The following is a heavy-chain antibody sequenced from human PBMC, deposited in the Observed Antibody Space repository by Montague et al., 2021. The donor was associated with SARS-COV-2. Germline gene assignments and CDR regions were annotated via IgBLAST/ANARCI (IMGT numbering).Heavy chain of an antibody. CDR3: ANDVGALRGSGSHQGY. J-gene: IGHJ4*02. CDR2: ISGSGGRT. Sequence: SLRLSCAASGFTFSSYAMSWVRQAPGKGLEWVSTISGSGGRTYYADSVKGRFTISRDNSKNTLYLQMNSLRAEDTAVYYCANDVGALRGSGSHQGYWGQGTLVTVSS. D-gene: IGHD3-10*01. CDR1: GFTFSSYA. V-gene: IGHV3-23*01.